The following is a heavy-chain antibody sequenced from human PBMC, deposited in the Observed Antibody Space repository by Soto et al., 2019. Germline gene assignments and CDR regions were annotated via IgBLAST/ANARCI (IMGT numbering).Heavy chain of an antibody. V-gene: IGHV4-59*08. CDR2: IYYSGST. CDR1: GGSISSYY. Sequence: QVQLQESGPGLVKPSETLSLTCTVSGGSISSYYWSWIRQPPGKGLEWIGYIYYSGSTNYNPSLXSXVXIXVDTSKTQFSLNLSSMTAADTAVYYCARRYGYSFDYWGQGTLVTVSS. CDR3: ARRYGYSFDY. D-gene: IGHD1-1*01. J-gene: IGHJ4*02.